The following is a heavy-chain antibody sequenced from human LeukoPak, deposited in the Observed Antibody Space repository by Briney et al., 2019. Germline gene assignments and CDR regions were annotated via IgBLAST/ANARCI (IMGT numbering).Heavy chain of an antibody. CDR3: ARHDFWSGAFDY. J-gene: IGHJ4*02. CDR2: INHSGST. D-gene: IGHD3-3*01. V-gene: IGHV4-39*01. Sequence: SETLSLTCTVSGGSISSSSYYWGWIRQPPGKGLEWIGEINHSGSTNYNPSLKSRVTISVDTSKNQFSLKLSSVTAADTAVYYCARHDFWSGAFDYWGQGTLVTVSS. CDR1: GGSISSSSYY.